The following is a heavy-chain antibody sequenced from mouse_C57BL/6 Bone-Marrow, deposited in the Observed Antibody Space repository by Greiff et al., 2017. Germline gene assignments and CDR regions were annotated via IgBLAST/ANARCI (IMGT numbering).Heavy chain of an antibody. Sequence: QVQLKESGPGILQSSQTLSLTCSFSGFSLSTSGMGVSWIRQPSGKGLEWLAYIYWDDDKRYNPSLKGRLTISKDTSRNQVLLKITSVDTADTATYYCARKVDYDGWFAYWGQGTLVTVSA. CDR1: GFSLSTSGMG. CDR2: IYWDDDK. J-gene: IGHJ3*01. D-gene: IGHD2-4*01. CDR3: ARKVDYDGWFAY. V-gene: IGHV8-12*01.